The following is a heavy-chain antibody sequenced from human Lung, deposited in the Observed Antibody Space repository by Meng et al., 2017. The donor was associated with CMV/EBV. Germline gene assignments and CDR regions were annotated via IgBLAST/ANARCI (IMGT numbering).Heavy chain of an antibody. V-gene: IGHV4-59*01. Sequence: HVQLRESGPGLVKPSETLSLTCNVSGGSINSYYGSWIRQPPGQGLEWLGYFYYRGNSNYNPSLKSRVTISVDTSKNLFSLNLTSVTAADAALYYCARGSYLAVEGWGLGTLVTVSS. CDR2: FYYRGNS. J-gene: IGHJ4*02. CDR3: ARGSYLAVEG. CDR1: GGSINSYY. D-gene: IGHD2-21*01.